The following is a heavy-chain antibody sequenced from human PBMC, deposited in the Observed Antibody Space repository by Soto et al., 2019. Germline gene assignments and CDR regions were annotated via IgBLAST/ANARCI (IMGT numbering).Heavy chain of an antibody. CDR2: IYYSGST. V-gene: IGHV4-31*03. J-gene: IGHJ6*02. D-gene: IGHD5-18*01. CDR1: GGSISSGGYY. Sequence: QVQLQESGPGLVKPSQTLSLTCTVSGGSISSGGYYWSWIRQHPGKGLEWIGYIYYSGSTYYNPSLKSRVTISVDTSKKQFSLKLSSVTAADTAVYYCASRGYSYGFSLGMDVWGQGTTVTVSS. CDR3: ASRGYSYGFSLGMDV.